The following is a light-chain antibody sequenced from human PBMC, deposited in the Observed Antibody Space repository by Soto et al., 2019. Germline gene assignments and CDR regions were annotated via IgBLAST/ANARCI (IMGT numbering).Light chain of an antibody. CDR3: QQYKPQSPWT. Sequence: DIQMTQSPSTLSASVGDRVTITCRASQSINNWLAWYQQKPGKAPKLLIYDASSSESGVPSRISGSGSGTEFTLTIISLQPDDFASYFCQQYKPQSPWTFGQGTKVEIK. V-gene: IGKV1-5*01. J-gene: IGKJ1*01. CDR2: DAS. CDR1: QSINNW.